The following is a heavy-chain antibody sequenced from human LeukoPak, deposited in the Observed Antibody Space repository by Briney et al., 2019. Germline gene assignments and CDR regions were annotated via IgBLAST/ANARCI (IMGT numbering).Heavy chain of an antibody. Sequence: GESLKISCRTSGYTFTTYWIGWVRQTPGKGLEWMGIIYIGDSNTLYSPSFQGQVTISVDKSISTAYLQWRSLKASDTAMYYCARVVDGNNIFFDYWGQGTLVTVSS. CDR2: IYIGDSNT. J-gene: IGHJ4*02. CDR1: GYTFTTYW. CDR3: ARVVDGNNIFFDY. V-gene: IGHV5-51*01. D-gene: IGHD5-24*01.